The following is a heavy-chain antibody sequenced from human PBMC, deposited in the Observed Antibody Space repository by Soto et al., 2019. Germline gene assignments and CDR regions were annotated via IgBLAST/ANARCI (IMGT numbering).Heavy chain of an antibody. D-gene: IGHD2-8*01. J-gene: IGHJ5*01. CDR2: ISSTSKYI. V-gene: IGHV3-21*01. Sequence: EVQLVESGGGLVKPGGSLRVSCAASGFTFSNYSMNWVRQAPGKGLEWVSSISSTSKYIYYADSVKGRFTISRDNAKKSLYLHMTGLRAEDPAVYYGARGLIIGWFDYWGQGTLVTVSA. CDR1: GFTFSNYS. CDR3: ARGLIIGWFDY.